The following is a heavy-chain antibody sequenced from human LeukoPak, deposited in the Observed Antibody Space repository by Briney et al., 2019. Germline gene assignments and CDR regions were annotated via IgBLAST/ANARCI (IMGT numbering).Heavy chain of an antibody. CDR2: IYTSGST. CDR1: GGSISSYY. V-gene: IGHV4-4*07. J-gene: IGHJ4*02. D-gene: IGHD6-19*01. CDR3: ANGRAVAGKGYFDY. Sequence: SETLSLTCSVSGGSISSYYWSWIRQPAGKGLEWIVRIYTSGSTNTTPSLKSRVNMSVDTPKNQFSLKLSSVTAADTAVYYCANGRAVAGKGYFDYWGQGTLVTVSS.